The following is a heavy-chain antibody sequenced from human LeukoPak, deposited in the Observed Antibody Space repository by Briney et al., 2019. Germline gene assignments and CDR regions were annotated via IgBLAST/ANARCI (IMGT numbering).Heavy chain of an antibody. V-gene: IGHV1-69*13. J-gene: IGHJ3*02. CDR1: GGTFSSYA. D-gene: IGHD3-22*01. CDR3: ARDQRVDSSGYYDAFDI. Sequence: SVKVSCKASGGTFSSYAISWVRQAPGQGLEWMGGIIPIFGTANYAQKFQGRVTITADESTSTAYMALSSLRSEDTAVYYCARDQRVDSSGYYDAFDIWGQGTMVTVSS. CDR2: IIPIFGTA.